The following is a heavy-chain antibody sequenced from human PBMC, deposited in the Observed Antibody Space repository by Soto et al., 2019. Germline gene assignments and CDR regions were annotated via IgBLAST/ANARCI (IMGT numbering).Heavy chain of an antibody. CDR3: AREPYYDSSGYLASNGMDV. J-gene: IGHJ6*02. V-gene: IGHV3-53*04. D-gene: IGHD3-22*01. CDR1: GFTVSSNY. Sequence: EVQLVESGGGLVQPGGSLRLSCAASGFTVSSNYMSWVRQAPGKGLEWVSVIYSDGSTYYADSVKGRFTISRHNSKTTLYLQMNSLRAEDTAVYYCAREPYYDSSGYLASNGMDVWGQGTTVTVSS. CDR2: IYSDGST.